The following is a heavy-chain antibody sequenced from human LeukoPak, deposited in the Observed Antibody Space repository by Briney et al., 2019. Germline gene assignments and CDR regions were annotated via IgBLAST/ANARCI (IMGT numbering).Heavy chain of an antibody. CDR2: IYYSGST. J-gene: IGHJ4*02. CDR1: GGSISSYY. V-gene: IGHV4-59*01. Sequence: SETLSLTCTVSGGSISSYYWSWIRQPPGKGLEWIGYIYYSGSTNYNPSLKSRVTISVDTSKNQFSLKLSSVTAADTAVYYCARFYSSGWWFDYWGQGTLVTVSS. D-gene: IGHD6-19*01. CDR3: ARFYSSGWWFDY.